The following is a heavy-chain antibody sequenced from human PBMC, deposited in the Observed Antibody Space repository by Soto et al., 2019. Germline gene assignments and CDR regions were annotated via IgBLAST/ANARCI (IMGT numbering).Heavy chain of an antibody. CDR3: ARVLVGAVAFHY. Sequence: QVQLQQWGAGLLKPSETLSLTCAVYGGSFSGYYWSWIRQPPGKGLEWIGEINHSGSTNYNPSLKSRVTISVDTSKNQFSLKLSSVTAADTAVYYCARVLVGAVAFHYWGQGTLVTVSS. D-gene: IGHD1-26*01. J-gene: IGHJ4*02. CDR2: INHSGST. V-gene: IGHV4-34*01. CDR1: GGSFSGYY.